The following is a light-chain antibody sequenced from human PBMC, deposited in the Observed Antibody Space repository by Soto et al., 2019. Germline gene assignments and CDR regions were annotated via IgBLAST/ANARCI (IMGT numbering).Light chain of an antibody. Sequence: DIQMTQSPSSLSASIRDRVTITCRASESIASYLNWYQQKPGRTPKLLIHAASTLQSGVPSRFSGRGSGTHFTLTISSLQPEDFATYYCQESHSTSWTFGQGTKVDI. V-gene: IGKV1-39*01. CDR1: ESIASY. J-gene: IGKJ1*01. CDR3: QESHSTSWT. CDR2: AAS.